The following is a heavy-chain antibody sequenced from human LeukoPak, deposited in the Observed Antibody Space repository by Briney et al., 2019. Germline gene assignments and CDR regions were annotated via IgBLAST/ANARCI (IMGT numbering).Heavy chain of an antibody. CDR1: GYTFTGYF. D-gene: IGHD2-2*01. CDR2: INPNSGGT. Sequence: ASVKVSCKASGYTFTGYFIPWGRQAPGQGLEWMGWINPNSGGTHYTQKFQGRVTMTRDTSISTAYMELSRLTSDDTAVYYCAREDEVVDAFDIWGQGTMVTVSS. J-gene: IGHJ3*02. V-gene: IGHV1-2*02. CDR3: AREDEVVDAFDI.